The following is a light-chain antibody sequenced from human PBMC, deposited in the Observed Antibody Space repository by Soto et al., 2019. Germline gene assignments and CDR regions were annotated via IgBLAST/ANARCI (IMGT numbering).Light chain of an antibody. CDR1: ECICSW. J-gene: IGKJ4*01. V-gene: IGKV1-27*01. CDR3: QKCKVAPFT. Sequence: DIQISHFSFPLSAPLLDRVTHTCQASECICSWLAWYQQKPGKVPKLLIYAASTLQSGVPSRFSGSGSGTDFTLTISSLQPEDVATYYCQKCKVAPFTFGGGTKVDIK. CDR2: AAS.